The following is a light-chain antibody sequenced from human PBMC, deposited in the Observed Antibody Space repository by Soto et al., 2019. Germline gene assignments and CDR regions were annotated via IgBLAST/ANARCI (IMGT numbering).Light chain of an antibody. CDR2: EAS. V-gene: IGKV1-5*01. CDR3: QQYNNYSLIT. J-gene: IGKJ3*01. CDR1: QNIDRW. Sequence: DIQMTQSPSTLSASVGDRVTISCRASQNIDRWLAWYQQKPGKAPKVLIYEASRLESGVPSRFSGSGSGTNFSLTISSLQPEDFATYYCQQYNNYSLITFGHGTTVDF.